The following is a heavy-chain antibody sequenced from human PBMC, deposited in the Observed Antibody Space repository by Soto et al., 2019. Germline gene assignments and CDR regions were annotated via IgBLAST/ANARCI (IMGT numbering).Heavy chain of an antibody. CDR2: IYPGDSDT. D-gene: IGHD6-13*01. V-gene: IGHV5-51*01. Sequence: GESLKISCRGSGYSFTSYWINWVRQMPGKGLEWMGIIYPGDSDTRYSPSFQGQVTISADKSINTAYLQWRSLKASDTAVYYCARHHGSPGSYFGMDVWGQGTTVTVSS. CDR1: GYSFTSYW. J-gene: IGHJ6*02. CDR3: ARHHGSPGSYFGMDV.